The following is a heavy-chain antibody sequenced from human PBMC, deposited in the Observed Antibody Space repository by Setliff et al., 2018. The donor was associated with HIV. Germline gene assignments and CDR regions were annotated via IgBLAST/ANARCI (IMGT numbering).Heavy chain of an antibody. J-gene: IGHJ4*02. CDR1: GGSINSTSYY. D-gene: IGHD5-12*01. V-gene: IGHV4-39*01. Sequence: SETLSLTCTVSGGSINSTSYYWGWIRQPPGKGLEWIGEINHSGRTIQSPSLGSRVTISIDTSKNQFSLKLSSVSAADTAVYYCARRRDGYNSAPWRNDYWGQGTLVTVSS. CDR2: INHSGRT. CDR3: ARRRDGYNSAPWRNDY.